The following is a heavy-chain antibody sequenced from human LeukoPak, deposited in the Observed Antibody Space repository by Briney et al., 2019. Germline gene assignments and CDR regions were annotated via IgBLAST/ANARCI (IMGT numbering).Heavy chain of an antibody. Sequence: GGSLRLSCAASGFTVSSKYMSWVRQAPGKGLEWVSVVYSSGSTYYADSVKGRFTISRDNSKNTLSLQMNSLRAEDSAVYYCATSLASARAAGYYFDYWGQGTLVTVSS. CDR2: VYSSGST. V-gene: IGHV3-66*01. D-gene: IGHD6-6*01. J-gene: IGHJ4*02. CDR1: GFTVSSKY. CDR3: ATSLASARAAGYYFDY.